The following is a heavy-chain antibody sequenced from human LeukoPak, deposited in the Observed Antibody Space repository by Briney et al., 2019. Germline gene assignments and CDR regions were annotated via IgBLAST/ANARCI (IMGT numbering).Heavy chain of an antibody. J-gene: IGHJ4*02. V-gene: IGHV4-34*01. CDR3: ARGGWEPDY. D-gene: IGHD1-26*01. CDR1: GGSFSGYY. CDR2: INHSGST. Sequence: SETLSLTCAVYGGSFSGYYWSWIRQPPGKGLEWIGEINHSGSTNYNPSLKSRVTISVDTSKNQFSLKLSSVTAADTAVYYCARGGWEPDYWGQGTLVTVSS.